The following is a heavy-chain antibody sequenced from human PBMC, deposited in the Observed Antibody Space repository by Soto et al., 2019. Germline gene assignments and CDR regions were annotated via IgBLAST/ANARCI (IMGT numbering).Heavy chain of an antibody. V-gene: IGHV1-18*01. J-gene: IGHJ3*02. CDR2: ISAYNGNT. CDR3: ARERSAYYYDSSGYYSDAFDI. CDR1: GYTFTSYG. Sequence: ASVKVSCKASGYTFTSYGISWVRQAPGQGLEWMGWISAYNGNTNYAQKLQGRVTMTTDTSTSTAYMELRSLRSDDTAVYYCARERSAYYYDSSGYYSDAFDIWGQ. D-gene: IGHD3-22*01.